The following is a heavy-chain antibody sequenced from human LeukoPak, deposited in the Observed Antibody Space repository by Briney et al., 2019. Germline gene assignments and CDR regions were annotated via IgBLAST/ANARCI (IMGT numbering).Heavy chain of an antibody. CDR2: ISGSGTTI. J-gene: IGHJ3*02. V-gene: IGHV3-48*02. D-gene: IGHD5-18*01. CDR1: GFSFGSYS. CDR3: ARPGGYSYGYYAFDI. Sequence: GGSLRLSCAASGFSFGSYSMNWVRLAPGKGLEWVSYISGSGTTIYYADSVRGRFTISRDNAKNSLFLQMNSLRDEDTAVYYCARPGGYSYGYYAFDIWGQGTMVTVSS.